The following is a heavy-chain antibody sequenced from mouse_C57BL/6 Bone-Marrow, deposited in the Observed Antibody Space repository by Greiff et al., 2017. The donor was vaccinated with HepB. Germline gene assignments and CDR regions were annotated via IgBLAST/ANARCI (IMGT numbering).Heavy chain of an antibody. Sequence: VQLQQPGAELVMPGASVKLSCKASGYTFTSYWMHWVKQRPGQGLGWIGEIDPSDSYTNYNQKFKGKSTLTVDKSSSTAYMQLSSLTSEDSAVSYCARSNYSKSYFDYWGQGATLTVSS. CDR3: ARSNYSKSYFDY. J-gene: IGHJ2*01. CDR2: IDPSDSYT. V-gene: IGHV1-69*01. CDR1: GYTFTSYW. D-gene: IGHD2-5*01.